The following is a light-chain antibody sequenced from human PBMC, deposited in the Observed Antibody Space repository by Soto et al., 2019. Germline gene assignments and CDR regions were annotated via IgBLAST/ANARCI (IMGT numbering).Light chain of an antibody. J-gene: IGLJ1*01. CDR2: DVT. CDR3: SSYTTSSTYV. CDR1: SSDVGAYNY. V-gene: IGLV2-14*03. Sequence: QSALTQPASVSGSPGQSITISCTGTSSDVGAYNYVSWYQQHPGKAPKLMIYDVTNRPSGVSNRFSSSKSGYTASLTISGLQAEDEADYYCSSYTTSSTYVFGTGTKLTVL.